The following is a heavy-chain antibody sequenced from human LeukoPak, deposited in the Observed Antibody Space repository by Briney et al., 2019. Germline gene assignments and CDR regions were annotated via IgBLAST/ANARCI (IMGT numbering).Heavy chain of an antibody. CDR1: GYTFTSYG. D-gene: IGHD3-9*01. J-gene: IGHJ5*02. V-gene: IGHV1-18*01. CDR2: VTSYNGDT. CDR3: AKDWHILTGRNCFDP. Sequence: ASGKVSCKASGYTFTSYGISWVRQAPGQGLEWMGWVTSYNGDTNYAQKFQGRVTMSADTSTSTAYMELRSLRFDDTAIYYCAKDWHILTGRNCFDPWGQGTLVTVSS.